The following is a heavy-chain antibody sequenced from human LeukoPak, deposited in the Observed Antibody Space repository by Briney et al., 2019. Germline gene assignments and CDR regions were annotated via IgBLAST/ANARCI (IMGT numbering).Heavy chain of an antibody. V-gene: IGHV3-11*06. CDR3: ARNAVSGSYSLYYFDY. CDR2: ISSSSSYT. D-gene: IGHD3-10*01. Sequence: GGSLGLSRAASGFTFSDYYMSWIRQAPGKGLEWVSYISSSSSYTNYADSVKGRFTISRDNAKNSLYLQMNSLRAEDTAVYYCARNAVSGSYSLYYFDYWGQGTLVTVSS. CDR1: GFTFSDYY. J-gene: IGHJ4*02.